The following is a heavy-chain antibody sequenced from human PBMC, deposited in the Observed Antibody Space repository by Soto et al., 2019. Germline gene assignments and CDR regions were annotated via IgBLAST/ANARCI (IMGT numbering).Heavy chain of an antibody. V-gene: IGHV3-15*01. Sequence: GGSLRLSCAASGFTFSNAWMSWVRQAPGKGLEWVGRIKRQTDGGTTDYAAPVKVRFTISRDDSKNTLYLQMNSLKTEDTAVYYCTTASSSWYYFDFWGEGTLVTVSS. CDR2: IKRQTDGGTT. J-gene: IGHJ4*02. D-gene: IGHD6-13*01. CDR1: GFTFSNAW. CDR3: TTASSSWYYFDF.